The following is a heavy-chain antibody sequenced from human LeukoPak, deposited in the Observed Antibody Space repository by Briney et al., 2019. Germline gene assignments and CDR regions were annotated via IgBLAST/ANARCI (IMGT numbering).Heavy chain of an antibody. J-gene: IGHJ4*02. CDR2: ISDDGDT. Sequence: GGSLRLSCATSGFTFSSYAMTWVRQAPGKGLEWVSAISDDGDTKYADSVKGRFTSSRDSSKNTLYLQMNNLRAEDTAIYYCTKNWSADYWGQGTLVTVSS. CDR1: GFTFSSYA. CDR3: TKNWSADY. V-gene: IGHV3-23*01.